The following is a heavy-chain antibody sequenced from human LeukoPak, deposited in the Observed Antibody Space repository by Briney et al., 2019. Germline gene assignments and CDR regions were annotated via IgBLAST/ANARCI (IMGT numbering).Heavy chain of an antibody. J-gene: IGHJ4*02. CDR2: IYYSGST. CDR3: ARQGHSCIYSTRATEFDY. Sequence: SETLSLTCTVSGGSISSSGYYWGWIRQPPGKGLEWIGSIYYSGSTYYNPSLKSRVTISVDTSKDQFSLKLSSVTAADTAVYYCARQGHSCIYSTRATEFDYWGQGTLVTVSS. CDR1: GGSISSSGYY. V-gene: IGHV4-39*01. D-gene: IGHD6-13*01.